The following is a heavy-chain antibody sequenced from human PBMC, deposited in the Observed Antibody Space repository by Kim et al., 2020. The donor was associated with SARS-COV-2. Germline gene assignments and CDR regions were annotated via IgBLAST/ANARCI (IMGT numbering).Heavy chain of an antibody. D-gene: IGHD3-3*01. V-gene: IGHV4-59*01. J-gene: IGHJ4*02. CDR2: IYYSGST. CDR3: ARAAIFGTWDY. Sequence: SETLSLTCTVSGGSISSYYWSWIRQPPGKGLEWIGYIYYSGSTNYNPSLKSRVTISVATSKNQFSLKLSSVTAADTAVYYCARAAIFGTWDYWGQGTLVTVSS. CDR1: GGSISSYY.